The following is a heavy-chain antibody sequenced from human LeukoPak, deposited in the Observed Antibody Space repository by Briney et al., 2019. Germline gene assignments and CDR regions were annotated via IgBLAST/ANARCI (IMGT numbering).Heavy chain of an antibody. J-gene: IGHJ4*02. CDR2: IWYDGSGK. V-gene: IGHV3-33*01. Sequence: GGSLRLSCAASGFSFSAYGVHWVRQAPGKGLEWVAVIWYDGSGKDYADSVKGRFTFSRDNSKNTLYLQMNSLTVEDTAVYYCARSQSSSLIDYWGQRTLVTVSS. D-gene: IGHD6-13*01. CDR1: GFSFSAYG. CDR3: ARSQSSSLIDY.